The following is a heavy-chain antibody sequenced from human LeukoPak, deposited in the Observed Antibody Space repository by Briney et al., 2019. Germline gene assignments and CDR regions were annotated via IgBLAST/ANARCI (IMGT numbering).Heavy chain of an antibody. CDR1: GGSIGTYY. CDR3: ARHGGSNSPYYFDY. J-gene: IGHJ4*02. Sequence: SETLSLTCTVSGGSIGTYYWSWIRQPPGTGLEWIGYIYYTGSTNYNPSLKSRVTISVDTSKNQFSLKLSSVTATDTPVYYCARHGGSNSPYYFDYWGQGTLVTVSS. CDR2: IYYTGST. V-gene: IGHV4-59*08. D-gene: IGHD1-26*01.